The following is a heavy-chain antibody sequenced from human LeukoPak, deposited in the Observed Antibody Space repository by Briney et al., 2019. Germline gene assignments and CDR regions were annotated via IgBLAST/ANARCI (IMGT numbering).Heavy chain of an antibody. CDR1: GGTFSSYA. D-gene: IGHD3-22*01. J-gene: IGHJ6*03. CDR3: ASNSGYYSNYYYYYMDV. V-gene: IGHV1-69*06. Sequence: GASVKASCKASGGTFSSYAISWVRQAPGQGLEWMGGIIPIFGTANYAQKFQGRVTITADKSTSTAYMELSSLRSEDTAVYYCASNSGYYSNYYYYYMDVWGKGTTVTVSS. CDR2: IIPIFGTA.